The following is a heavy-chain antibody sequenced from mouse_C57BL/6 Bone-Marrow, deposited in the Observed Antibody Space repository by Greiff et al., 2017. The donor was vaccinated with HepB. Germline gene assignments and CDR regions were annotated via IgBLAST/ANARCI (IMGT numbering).Heavy chain of an antibody. Sequence: DVHLVESGEGLVKPGGSLKLSCAASGFTFSSYAMSWVRQTPEKRLEWVAYISSGGDYIYYADTVKGRFTISRDNARNTLYLQMSSLKSEDTAMYYCTRETAQATFAYWGQGTLVTVSA. D-gene: IGHD3-2*02. J-gene: IGHJ3*01. CDR2: ISSGGDYI. CDR3: TRETAQATFAY. V-gene: IGHV5-9-1*02. CDR1: GFTFSSYA.